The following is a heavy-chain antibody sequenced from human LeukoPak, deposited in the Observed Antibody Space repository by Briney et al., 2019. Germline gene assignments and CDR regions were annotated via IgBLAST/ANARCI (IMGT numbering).Heavy chain of an antibody. D-gene: IGHD7-27*01. Sequence: GRSLRLSCAASGFTFSRYSMIWVRQAPGKGLEWVSSISSSSSYIYYADSVKGRFTISRDNAKNSLYLQMNSLRAEDTAVYYCARTLGTLEDAFDIWGQGTVVTVSS. CDR2: ISSSSSYI. J-gene: IGHJ3*02. CDR1: GFTFSRYS. V-gene: IGHV3-21*01. CDR3: ARTLGTLEDAFDI.